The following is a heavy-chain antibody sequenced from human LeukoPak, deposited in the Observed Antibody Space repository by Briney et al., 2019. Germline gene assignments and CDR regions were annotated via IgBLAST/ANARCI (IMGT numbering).Heavy chain of an antibody. CDR3: ATYRQVLLPFES. V-gene: IGHV3-48*03. D-gene: IGHD2-8*02. J-gene: IGHJ4*02. Sequence: GGSLRLSCAASGFTFSDYEMNWVRQAPGKGLEWVSHISTNGDVIYYANSVKGRFTISRDNAKNSLYLQMNSLRAEDTAIYYCATYRQVLLPFESWGQGTLVTVSS. CDR1: GFTFSDYE. CDR2: ISTNGDVI.